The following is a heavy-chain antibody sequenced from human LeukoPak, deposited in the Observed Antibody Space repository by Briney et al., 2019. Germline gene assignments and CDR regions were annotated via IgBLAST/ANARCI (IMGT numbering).Heavy chain of an antibody. D-gene: IGHD3-22*01. CDR1: GGSFSSYY. V-gene: IGHV4-59*08. CDR2: IYYSGST. J-gene: IGHJ3*02. CDR3: ARLKIGTADVFDI. Sequence: SETLSLTCAVYGGSFSSYYWSWIRQPPGKGLEWIGYIYYSGSTNYNPSLKSRVTISVDTSKNQFSLKLSSVTAADTAVYYCARLKIGTADVFDIWGQGTMVTVSS.